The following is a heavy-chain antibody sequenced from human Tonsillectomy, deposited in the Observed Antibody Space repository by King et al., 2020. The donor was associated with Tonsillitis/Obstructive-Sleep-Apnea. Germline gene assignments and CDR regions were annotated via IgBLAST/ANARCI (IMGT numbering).Heavy chain of an antibody. D-gene: IGHD3-3*01. CDR3: ARHRDFLSSSLYDYHYYDMDV. CDR1: GYSFTSYW. CDR2: IDPSDSYT. V-gene: IGHV5-10-1*03. Sequence: VQLVESGAEVKKPGESLRISCKGSGYSFTSYWIAWVRQMPGKGLEWMGRIDPSDSYTNYSPSFQGHVTTSVDKSISTAYLQWSSLLASDTDMYYCARHRDFLSSSLYDYHYYDMDVLRQGTTVSVCS. J-gene: IGHJ6*02.